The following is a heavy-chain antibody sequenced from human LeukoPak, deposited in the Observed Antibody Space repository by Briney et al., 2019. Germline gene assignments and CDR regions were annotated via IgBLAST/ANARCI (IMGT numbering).Heavy chain of an antibody. Sequence: PGGSLRLCCAASGLTFDDYTMHWVRQAPGKGLEWVSLISWDGGTTYYADSVKGRFTISRDNSKNSLYLQMNSLRTEDTALYYCAKGTDILTGYSNAEYFQHWGQGTLVTVSS. CDR2: ISWDGGTT. CDR1: GLTFDDYT. V-gene: IGHV3-43*01. J-gene: IGHJ1*01. CDR3: AKGTDILTGYSNAEYFQH. D-gene: IGHD3-9*01.